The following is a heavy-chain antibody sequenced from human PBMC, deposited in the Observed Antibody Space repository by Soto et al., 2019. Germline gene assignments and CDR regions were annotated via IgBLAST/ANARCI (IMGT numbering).Heavy chain of an antibody. V-gene: IGHV1-69*13. CDR2: ITPIFGTA. J-gene: IGHJ6*01. CDR3: ARDGVVRGVTTDYYYGMDV. Sequence: SVKVSCKASGGTFSSYAISWVRQAPGQGLEWMGGITPIFGTANYAQKFQGRVTITADEATSTVYMELSSLRSEDTAVYYCARDGVVRGVTTDYYYGMDVWGQGTTVTVSS. CDR1: GGTFSSYA. D-gene: IGHD3-10*01.